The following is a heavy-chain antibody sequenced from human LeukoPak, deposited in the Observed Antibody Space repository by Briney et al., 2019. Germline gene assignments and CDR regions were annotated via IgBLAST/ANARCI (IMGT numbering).Heavy chain of an antibody. CDR2: INHSGST. D-gene: IGHD3-3*01. CDR3: AREGGFLEWLSDNWFDP. J-gene: IGHJ5*02. Sequence: PLETLSLTCAVYGGSFSGYYWSWIRQPPGKGLEWIGEINHSGSTNYNPSLKSRVTISVDTSKNQFSLKLSSVTAADTAVYYCAREGGFLEWLSDNWFDPWGQGTLVTVSS. V-gene: IGHV4-34*01. CDR1: GGSFSGYY.